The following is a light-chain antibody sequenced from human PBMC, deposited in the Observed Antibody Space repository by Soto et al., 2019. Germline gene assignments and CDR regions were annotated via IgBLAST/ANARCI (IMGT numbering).Light chain of an antibody. J-gene: IGLJ2*01. V-gene: IGLV2-11*01. Sequence: QSALTQPRSVSGSPGQSVTISCTGTSRDVGGYNYVSWYQQHPGKAPKLMIYDVTKRPSGVPDRFSGSKSGNTASLTISGLQAEDDADYYCCSYAGNSYLFGGGTKLTVL. CDR2: DVT. CDR1: SRDVGGYNY. CDR3: CSYAGNSYL.